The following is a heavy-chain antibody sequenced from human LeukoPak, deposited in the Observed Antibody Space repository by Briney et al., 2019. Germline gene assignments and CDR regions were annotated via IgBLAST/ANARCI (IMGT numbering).Heavy chain of an antibody. Sequence: ASVKVSCKASGYTFTSYAISWVRQAPGQGLEWMGWISAYNGNTNYAQKLQGRVTMTTDTSTSTAYMELRSLRSDDTAVYYCARSGPKTPLYYFDYWGQGTLVTVSS. J-gene: IGHJ4*02. V-gene: IGHV1-18*01. CDR3: ARSGPKTPLYYFDY. CDR2: ISAYNGNT. CDR1: GYTFTSYA. D-gene: IGHD6-25*01.